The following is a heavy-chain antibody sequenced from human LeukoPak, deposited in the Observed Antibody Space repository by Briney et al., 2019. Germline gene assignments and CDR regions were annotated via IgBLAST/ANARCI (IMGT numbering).Heavy chain of an antibody. CDR1: GFTFSSSW. CDR3: ARGLVPGFLDY. V-gene: IGHV3-74*01. Sequence: GGSLGLSCAASGFTFSSSWMYWVRQAPGKGLVWVSRINRDESITTYADSVKGRFTISRDNAKNTLYLQMNSLRAEDTAVYYCARGLVPGFLDYWGQGTPVTVSS. J-gene: IGHJ4*02. D-gene: IGHD4-11*01. CDR2: INRDESIT.